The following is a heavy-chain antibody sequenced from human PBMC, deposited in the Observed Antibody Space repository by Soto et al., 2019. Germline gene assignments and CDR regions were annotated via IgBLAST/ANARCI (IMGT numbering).Heavy chain of an antibody. V-gene: IGHV3-30*18. CDR3: AKGLSAAAGTDWFDP. J-gene: IGHJ5*02. CDR1: GFTFSSYG. D-gene: IGHD6-13*01. Sequence: GVSLRLSCAASGFTFSSYGMHWVRQAPGKGLEWVAVISYDGSNKYYADSVKGRFTISRDNSKNTLYLQMNSLRAEDTVVYYCAKGLSAAAGTDWFDPCGQGA. CDR2: ISYDGSNK.